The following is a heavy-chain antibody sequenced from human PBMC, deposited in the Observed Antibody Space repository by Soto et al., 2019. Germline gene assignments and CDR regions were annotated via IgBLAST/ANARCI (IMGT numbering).Heavy chain of an antibody. J-gene: IGHJ6*02. Sequence: EVQLVESGGGLVKPGGSLRLSCAASGFTFSSYSMNWVRQAPGKGLEWVSSISSSSSYIYYADSVKGRFTISRDNAKNSLYLQMNSLRAEDTAVYYCARKTTVMSPREYGMDVWGQGTTVTVSS. CDR3: ARKTTVMSPREYGMDV. D-gene: IGHD4-4*01. CDR2: ISSSSSYI. V-gene: IGHV3-21*01. CDR1: GFTFSSYS.